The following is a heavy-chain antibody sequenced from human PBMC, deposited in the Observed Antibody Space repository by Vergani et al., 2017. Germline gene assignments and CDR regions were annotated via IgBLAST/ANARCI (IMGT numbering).Heavy chain of an antibody. CDR2: ISYDGSNK. Sequence: QVQLVESGGGVVQPGRSLRLSCAASGFTFSSYAMHWVRQVPGKGLEWVAVISYDGSNKYYADSVKGRFTISRDNSKKTLYLQMNSLRAEDTAVYYCARKGWGAPFDYWGQGTLVTVSS. CDR3: ARKGWGAPFDY. CDR1: GFTFSSYA. V-gene: IGHV3-30*04. D-gene: IGHD1-26*01. J-gene: IGHJ4*02.